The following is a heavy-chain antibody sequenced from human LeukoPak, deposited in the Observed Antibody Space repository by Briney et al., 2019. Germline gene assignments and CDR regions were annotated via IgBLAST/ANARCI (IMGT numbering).Heavy chain of an antibody. CDR1: GFTFSSYG. V-gene: IGHV3-30*18. CDR3: AKDSFPYYSSGWFDY. D-gene: IGHD6-19*01. Sequence: GGSLRLSCAASGFTFSSYGMHWVRQAPGKGLEWVAVISYDGSNKYYADSVKGRFTISRDNSKNTLYLQMNSLRAEDTAVYYCAKDSFPYYSSGWFDYWGQGTLVTVSS. CDR2: ISYDGSNK. J-gene: IGHJ4*02.